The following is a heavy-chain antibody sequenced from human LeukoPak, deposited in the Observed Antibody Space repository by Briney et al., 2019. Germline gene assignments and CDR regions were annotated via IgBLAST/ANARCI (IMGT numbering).Heavy chain of an antibody. D-gene: IGHD3-10*01. CDR2: ISTSSSTI. V-gene: IGHV3-48*01. CDR1: GFTFNSYT. CDR3: ARVQGYWYFDL. J-gene: IGHJ2*01. Sequence: GGSLRLSCAASGFTFNSYTMNWVRQAPGKGLEWVSYISTSSSTIYYADSVKGRFTISRDNAKNSLYLQMNSLRAEDTAVYFCARVQGYWYFDLWGRGTLVTVSS.